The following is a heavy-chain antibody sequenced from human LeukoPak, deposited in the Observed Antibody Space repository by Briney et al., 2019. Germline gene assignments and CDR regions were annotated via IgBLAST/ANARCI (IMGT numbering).Heavy chain of an antibody. CDR3: ARVQPQLGITGWD. J-gene: IGHJ4*02. CDR2: MNPNSGNT. D-gene: IGHD7-27*01. CDR1: GYTFTSYD. V-gene: IGHV1-8*03. Sequence: ASVKVSCKASGYTFTSYDINWVRQATGQGLEWMGWMNPNSGNTGYAQKFQGRVTITRNTSISTAYMELSSLRSEDTAVYYCARVQPQLGITGWDWGQGTLVTVSS.